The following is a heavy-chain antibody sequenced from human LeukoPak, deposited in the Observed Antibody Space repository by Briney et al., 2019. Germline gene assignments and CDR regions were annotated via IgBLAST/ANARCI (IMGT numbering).Heavy chain of an antibody. V-gene: IGHV4-59*01. CDR3: ASNTGTVFDY. Sequence: SETLSLTCTVSGDFITAYYWSWIRQPPGQGLEWVGYVYYTGSTEYNPSLRSRVTISLEMSKHQFSLDLTPVTAADTAVYYCASNTGTVFDYWGQGALVTVSS. D-gene: IGHD7-27*01. J-gene: IGHJ4*02. CDR1: GDFITAYY. CDR2: VYYTGST.